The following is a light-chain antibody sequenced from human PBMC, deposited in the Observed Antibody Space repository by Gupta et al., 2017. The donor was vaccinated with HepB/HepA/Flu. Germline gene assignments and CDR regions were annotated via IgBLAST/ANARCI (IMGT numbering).Light chain of an antibody. CDR2: DVS. CDR1: SSDIGRYNY. Sequence: QSALTQPASVSGSPGQPITISCTGTSSDIGRYNYVSWYQQHPGKAPKLMISDVSNRPSGVSNRFSGSKSGNAASLTISGLQAEDEANYYCSSYTDISTSVVFGGGTKLTVL. V-gene: IGLV2-14*01. CDR3: SSYTDISTSVV. J-gene: IGLJ2*01.